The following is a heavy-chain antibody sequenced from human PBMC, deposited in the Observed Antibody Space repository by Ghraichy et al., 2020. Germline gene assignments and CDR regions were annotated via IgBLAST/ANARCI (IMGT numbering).Heavy chain of an antibody. D-gene: IGHD4-17*01. CDR2: IIPIFGTA. CDR3: ARLKSSTVTTQSDYYYYYYMDV. V-gene: IGHV1-69*06. J-gene: IGHJ6*03. CDR1: GGTFSSYA. Sequence: SVKVSCKASGGTFSSYAISWVRQAPGQGLEWMGGIIPIFGTANYAQKFQGRVTITADKSTSTAYMELSSLRSEDTAVYYCARLKSSTVTTQSDYYYYYYMDVWGKGTTVTVSS.